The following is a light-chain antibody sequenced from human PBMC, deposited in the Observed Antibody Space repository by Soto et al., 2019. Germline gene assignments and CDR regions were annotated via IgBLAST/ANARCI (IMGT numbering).Light chain of an antibody. CDR1: QSVSSY. CDR3: EQRSNWPIT. CDR2: DAS. Sequence: EIVLTQSPATLSLSPGERATLSCRASQSVSSYLAWYQQKPGQAPRLLIYDASNRATGIPARFSGSGSGTYCTLTISSLEPEDFAVYYCEQRSNWPITFGQGTRLEIK. V-gene: IGKV3-11*01. J-gene: IGKJ5*01.